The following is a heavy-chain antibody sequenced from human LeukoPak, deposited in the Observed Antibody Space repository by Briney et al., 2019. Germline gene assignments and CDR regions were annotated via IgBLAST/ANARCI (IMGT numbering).Heavy chain of an antibody. CDR2: INWNGDST. V-gene: IGHV3-20*04. CDR1: GLTFDDHG. J-gene: IGHJ4*02. CDR3: ARDGSYSGSGSPSYY. D-gene: IGHD3-10*01. Sequence: GGSLRLSCAASGLTFDDHGMSWARQAPGKGLQWVSAINWNGDSTSYADSVKGRFTISRDNAKNSLYLLMNSLRAEDTAVYYCARDGSYSGSGSPSYYWGQGTLVTVSS.